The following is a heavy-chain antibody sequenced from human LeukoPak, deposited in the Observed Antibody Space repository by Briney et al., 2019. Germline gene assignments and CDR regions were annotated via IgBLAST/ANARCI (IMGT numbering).Heavy chain of an antibody. CDR2: MYYTGST. CDR1: GASISSYY. D-gene: IGHD1-26*01. V-gene: IGHV4-59*01. CDR3: ARDRERAFDY. Sequence: SETLSLTCTVSGASISSYYWSWIRQPPGKGLEWIGYMYYTGSTDYNPSLKSRVTISVDTSKNQFSLKLSSVTAADTAVYYCARDRERAFDYWGQGTLVTVSS. J-gene: IGHJ4*02.